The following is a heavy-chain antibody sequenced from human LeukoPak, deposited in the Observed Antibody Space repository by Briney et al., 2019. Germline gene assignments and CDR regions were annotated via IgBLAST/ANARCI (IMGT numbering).Heavy chain of an antibody. Sequence: PGGSLRLSCAASGFTVSSNYMSWVRQAPGKGLEWVSYISSSSSTIYYADSVKGRFIISRDNAKNSLYLQMNSLRAEDTAVYYCARGWSIAAAGNQNWFDPWGQGTLVTVSS. J-gene: IGHJ5*02. CDR2: ISSSSSTI. D-gene: IGHD6-13*01. V-gene: IGHV3-48*01. CDR1: GFTVSSNY. CDR3: ARGWSIAAAGNQNWFDP.